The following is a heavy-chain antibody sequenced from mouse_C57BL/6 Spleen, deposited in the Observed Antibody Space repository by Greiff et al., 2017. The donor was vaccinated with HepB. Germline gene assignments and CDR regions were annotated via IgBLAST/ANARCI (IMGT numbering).Heavy chain of an antibody. CDR2: IDPETGGT. CDR3: TSSYYYGSSAFAY. Sequence: QVQLQQSVAELVRPGASVTLSCKASGYTFTDYEMHWVKQTPVHGLEWIGAIDPETGGTAYNQKFKGKAILTADKSSSTAYMELRSLTSEDSAVYYCTSSYYYGSSAFAYWGQGTLVTVSA. CDR1: GYTFTDYE. D-gene: IGHD1-1*01. V-gene: IGHV1-15*01. J-gene: IGHJ3*01.